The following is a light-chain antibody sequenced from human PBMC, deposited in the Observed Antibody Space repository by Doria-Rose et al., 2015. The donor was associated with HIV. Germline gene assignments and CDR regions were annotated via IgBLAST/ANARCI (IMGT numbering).Light chain of an antibody. CDR1: QSLLYTSKNY. CDR2: WAS. V-gene: IGKV4-1*01. Sequence: DIRVTQSPESLGMSLGERATLNCKSNQSLLYTSKNYLAWYQQKPGQPPKLLIYWASTRQSGVPARFSGSWSRTDFTPTISSLEAEDVAVYYCQQYYDTPSFGPGTTVDIK. J-gene: IGKJ3*01. CDR3: QQYYDTPS.